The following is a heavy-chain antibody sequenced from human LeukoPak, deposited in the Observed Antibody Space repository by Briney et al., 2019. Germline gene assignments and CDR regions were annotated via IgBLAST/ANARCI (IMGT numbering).Heavy chain of an antibody. CDR3: ASGRLTRNAFDI. CDR1: GYSISSGYY. CDR2: IYHRGST. J-gene: IGHJ3*02. Sequence: SETLSLTCAVSGYSISSGYYWGWIRQSPVQGLEWTGTIYHRGSTYYNPPLKSRLTISVDTSKNHLSLKLSSLPPSDTAISYCASGRLTRNAFDIWGQGTMVTVSS. D-gene: IGHD1-26*01. V-gene: IGHV4-38-2*01.